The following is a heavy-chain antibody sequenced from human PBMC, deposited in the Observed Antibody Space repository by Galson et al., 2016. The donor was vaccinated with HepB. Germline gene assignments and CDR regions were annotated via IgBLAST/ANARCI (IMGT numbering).Heavy chain of an antibody. J-gene: IGHJ3*02. CDR1: GFSLITNSLC. CDR3: ARMKWAYYIFDI. Sequence: PALVKPTQTLTLTCTVSGFSLITNSLCVSWIRQSPGKALEWLALIDWDGDKFYNTSLQTRLTISRDTSKDQVVLTMTNMDPMDTATYYCARMKWAYYIFDIWGQGTIVTVSS. D-gene: IGHD2-21*01. CDR2: IDWDGDK. V-gene: IGHV2-70*01.